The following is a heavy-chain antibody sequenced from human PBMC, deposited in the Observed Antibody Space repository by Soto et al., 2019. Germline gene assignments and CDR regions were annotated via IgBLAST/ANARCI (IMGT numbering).Heavy chain of an antibody. CDR1: GGTFSSYA. CDR2: IIPIFGTA. V-gene: IGHV1-69*01. CDR3: ARVIFEGGATDSFDY. D-gene: IGHD1-26*01. Sequence: QVQLVQSGAEVKKPGSSVKVSCKASGGTFSSYAISWVRQAPGQGLEWMGGIIPIFGTANYAQKFQGRVTITADESTSTAYMELSSLRSEGTAVYYCARVIFEGGATDSFDYWGQGTLVTVSS. J-gene: IGHJ4*02.